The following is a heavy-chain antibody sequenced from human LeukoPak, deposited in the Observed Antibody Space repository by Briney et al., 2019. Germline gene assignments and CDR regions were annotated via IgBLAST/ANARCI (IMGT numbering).Heavy chain of an antibody. Sequence: SETLSLTCTVSGGSISSYYWSWIRQPPGKGLEWVGYIYYSGSTNYNPSLTSGVTISVHTSKNQLSLKLSSVTAADTAVYYCARYSSGYGVDYWGQGTLVTVS. CDR2: IYYSGST. CDR1: GGSISSYY. D-gene: IGHD6-19*01. J-gene: IGHJ4*02. CDR3: ARYSSGYGVDY. V-gene: IGHV4-59*01.